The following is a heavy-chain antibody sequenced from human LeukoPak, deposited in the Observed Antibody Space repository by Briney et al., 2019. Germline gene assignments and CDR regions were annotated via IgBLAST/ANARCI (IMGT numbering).Heavy chain of an antibody. Sequence: SQTLSLTCTVSGGSISSGSYYWSWIRQPAGKGLEWIGRIYTSGSTNYNPSLKSRVTISVDTSKNQFSLKLRSVTAADTAVYYCARDLGGSSGWYGDAFDIWGQGTMVTVSS. V-gene: IGHV4-61*02. D-gene: IGHD6-19*01. CDR1: GGSISSGSYY. CDR3: ARDLGGSSGWYGDAFDI. CDR2: IYTSGST. J-gene: IGHJ3*02.